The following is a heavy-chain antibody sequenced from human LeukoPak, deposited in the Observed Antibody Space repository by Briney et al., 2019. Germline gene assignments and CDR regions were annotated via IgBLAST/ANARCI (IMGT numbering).Heavy chain of an antibody. Sequence: GGSLRLSCAASGFTFSNYGMHWVRQAPGKGLEWVAIIWYDGSKKYYGDSVKGRFTISRDNSKNTLYLEMNSLRAEDTAVYYCARGLSRLVIRYYYGMDVWGQGTTVTVSS. D-gene: IGHD3-9*01. J-gene: IGHJ6*02. CDR1: GFTFSNYG. V-gene: IGHV3-33*01. CDR2: IWYDGSKK. CDR3: ARGLSRLVIRYYYGMDV.